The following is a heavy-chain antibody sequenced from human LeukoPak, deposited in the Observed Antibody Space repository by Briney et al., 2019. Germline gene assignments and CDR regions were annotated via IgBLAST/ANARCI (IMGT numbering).Heavy chain of an antibody. D-gene: IGHD3-9*01. CDR1: GGSISSGISY. CDR2: IYTSGST. CDR3: ARLVGYYDILTGYYPGAFDI. Sequence: PSETLSLTCTVSGGSISSGISYWTWIRQPAGKGLEWIGRIYTSGSTNYNPSLKSRVTISVDTSKNHFSLKLSSVTAADTAVYYCARLVGYYDILTGYYPGAFDIWGQGTMVTVSS. J-gene: IGHJ3*02. V-gene: IGHV4-61*02.